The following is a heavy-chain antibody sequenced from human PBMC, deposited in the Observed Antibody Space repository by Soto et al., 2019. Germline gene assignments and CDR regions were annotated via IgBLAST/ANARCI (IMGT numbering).Heavy chain of an antibody. CDR1: GFTFSSYW. Sequence: EVLLVESGGGLVQPGGSLRLSCAASGFTFSSYWMHWVRQAPGKGLVWVSRIVSDGSSTSYADSVKGRFTISRDNAKNTLSLQINRLRAEATAVYYCARQDSVPMYSYGMDVWGQGTTVTLAS. V-gene: IGHV3-74*01. CDR3: ARQDSVPMYSYGMDV. D-gene: IGHD1-26*01. J-gene: IGHJ6*02. CDR2: IVSDGSST.